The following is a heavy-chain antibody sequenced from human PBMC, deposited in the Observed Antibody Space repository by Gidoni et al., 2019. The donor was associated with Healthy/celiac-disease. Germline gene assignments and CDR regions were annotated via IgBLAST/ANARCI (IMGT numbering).Heavy chain of an antibody. CDR2: IRSKAYGGTT. V-gene: IGHV3-49*02. Sequence: APGKGLEWVGFIRSKAYGGTTEYAASVKGRFTISRDDSKSIAYLQMNSLKTEDTAVYYCTRDRGYDSSGYYWEIGDYWGQGPWSPSPQ. J-gene: IGHJ4*02. CDR3: TRDRGYDSSGYYWEIGDY. D-gene: IGHD3-22*01.